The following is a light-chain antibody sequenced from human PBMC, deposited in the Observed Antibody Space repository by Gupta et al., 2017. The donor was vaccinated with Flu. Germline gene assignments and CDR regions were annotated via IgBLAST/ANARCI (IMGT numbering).Light chain of an antibody. V-gene: IGKV1-8*01. J-gene: IGKJ2*01. CDR1: QGISSY. CDR3: QQDDSYPYT. CDR2: AAS. Sequence: PSSLSASTGDRVTITCRASQGISSYLAWYQQKPGKAPKLLIYAASTLQSGVPSRFSGSGSGTDFTLTISCLQSEDFATYYCQQDDSYPYTFGQGTKLEIK.